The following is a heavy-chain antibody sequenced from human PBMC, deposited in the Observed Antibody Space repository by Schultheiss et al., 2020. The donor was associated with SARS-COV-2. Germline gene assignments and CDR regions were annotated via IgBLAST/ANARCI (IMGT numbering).Heavy chain of an antibody. V-gene: IGHV3-48*04. Sequence: GESLKISCAASGFTFSSYAMSWVRQAPGKGLEWVSYISSSSSTIYYADSVKGRFTISRDNAKNSLYLQMNSLRAEDTAVYYCASGLDYWGQGTLVTVSS. CDR1: GFTFSSYA. J-gene: IGHJ4*02. CDR3: ASGLDY. CDR2: ISSSSSTI.